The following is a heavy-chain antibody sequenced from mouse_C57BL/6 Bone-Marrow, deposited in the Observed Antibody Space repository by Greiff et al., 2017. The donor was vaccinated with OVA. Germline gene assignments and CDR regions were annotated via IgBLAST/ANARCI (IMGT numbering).Heavy chain of an antibody. CDR3: ARRGSGYGAWFAY. CDR2: INPSSGYT. D-gene: IGHD3-2*02. Sequence: VKLMESGAELARPGASVKMSCKASGYTFTSYTMHWVKQRPGQGLEWIGYINPSSGYTKYNQKFKDKATLTADKSSSTAYMQLSSLTSEDSAVYYCARRGSGYGAWFAYWGQGTLVTVSA. J-gene: IGHJ3*01. V-gene: IGHV1-4*01. CDR1: GYTFTSYT.